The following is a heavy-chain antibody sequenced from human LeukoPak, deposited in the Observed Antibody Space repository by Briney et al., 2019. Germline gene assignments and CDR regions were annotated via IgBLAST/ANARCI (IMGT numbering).Heavy chain of an antibody. CDR3: AATEYDFWSGPSGI. J-gene: IGHJ4*02. CDR1: GFTFSDYY. V-gene: IGHV3-11*04. Sequence: GGSLRLSCAASGFTFSDYYMSWIRQAPGKGLEWVSYISSSGSTIYYADSVKGRFTISRDNAKNSLYLQMNSLRAEDTAVYYCAATEYDFWSGPSGIWGQGTLVTVSS. D-gene: IGHD3-3*01. CDR2: ISSSGSTI.